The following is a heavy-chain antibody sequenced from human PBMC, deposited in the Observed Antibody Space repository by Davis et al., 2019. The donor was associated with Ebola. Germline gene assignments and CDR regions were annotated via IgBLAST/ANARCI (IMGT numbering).Heavy chain of an antibody. CDR3: AREGWIQLWATHFDY. V-gene: IGHV3-21*04. D-gene: IGHD5-18*01. CDR2: ISSSSSYI. J-gene: IGHJ4*02. CDR1: GFTFSSYR. Sequence: GGSLRLSCAASGFTFSSYRMNWVRQAPGKGLEWVSSISSSSSYIYYADSVKGRFTISRDNSKKTMYLQMNSLRAEDTAVYYCAREGWIQLWATHFDYWGQGTLVTVSS.